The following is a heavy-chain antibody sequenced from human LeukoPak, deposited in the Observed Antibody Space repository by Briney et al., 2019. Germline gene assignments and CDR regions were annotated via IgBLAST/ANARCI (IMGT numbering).Heavy chain of an antibody. CDR1: GGSVNSGGYS. D-gene: IGHD5-12*01. CDR2: IYYSGST. Sequence: SQTLSLTCTVSGGSVNSGGYSWSWIRQHPGKGLEWIGYIYYSGSTYYNPSLKSRLSISMDTSKNQFSLNLTSVTGADTAAYYCARSGHSGYDFGYWGQGTLVIVSS. CDR3: ARSGHSGYDFGY. V-gene: IGHV4-31*03. J-gene: IGHJ4*02.